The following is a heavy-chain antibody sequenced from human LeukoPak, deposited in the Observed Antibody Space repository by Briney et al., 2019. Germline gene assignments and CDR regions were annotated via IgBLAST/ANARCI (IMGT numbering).Heavy chain of an antibody. CDR3: GRQNSGKGGIDY. Sequence: SQTLSLTCAISGDSVSGNRPAWNWIRQSPSRGLEWLGRTFYRSKWYSDYAVSVKGRITINPDTSKNQFSLQLNSVTPEDTAVYYCGRQNSGKGGIDYWGQGTLVTVSS. CDR1: GDSVSGNRPA. V-gene: IGHV6-1*01. J-gene: IGHJ4*02. CDR2: TFYRSKWYS. D-gene: IGHD1-26*01.